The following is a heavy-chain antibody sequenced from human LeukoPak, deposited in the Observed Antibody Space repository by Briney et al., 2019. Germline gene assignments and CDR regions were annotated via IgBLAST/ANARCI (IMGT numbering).Heavy chain of an antibody. CDR3: AREGKDGYNWSYYYYYMDV. J-gene: IGHJ6*03. D-gene: IGHD5-24*01. CDR2: ISSSSSTI. V-gene: IGHV3-48*01. Sequence: PGGSLRLSCAASGFTFSSYSMNWVRQAPGKGLEWVSYISSSSSTIYYADSVKGRFTISRDNAKNSLYLQMNSLRAEDTAVYYCAREGKDGYNWSYYYYYMDVWGKGTTVTVSS. CDR1: GFTFSSYS.